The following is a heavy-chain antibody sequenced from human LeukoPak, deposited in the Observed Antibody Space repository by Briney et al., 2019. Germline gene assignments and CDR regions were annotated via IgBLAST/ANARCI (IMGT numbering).Heavy chain of an antibody. Sequence: GGSLRLSCAASGFTFSSYAMHWVRQAPGKGLEYVSAISSNGGSTYYANSVKGRFTISRDNSKNTLYLQMNSLRAEDTAVYYCARTVAAIFGVLIGYFDYWGQGTLVTVSS. V-gene: IGHV3-64*01. D-gene: IGHD3-3*01. J-gene: IGHJ4*02. CDR3: ARTVAAIFGVLIGYFDY. CDR1: GFTFSSYA. CDR2: ISSNGGST.